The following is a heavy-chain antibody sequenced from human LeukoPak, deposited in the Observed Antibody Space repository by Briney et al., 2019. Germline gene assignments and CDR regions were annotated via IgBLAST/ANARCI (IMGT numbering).Heavy chain of an antibody. CDR3: ARDRGRATWFDP. CDR1: GGSITSYY. CDR2: IYYSGST. D-gene: IGHD3-10*01. J-gene: IGHJ5*02. Sequence: SETLSLTCSVSGGSITSYYWHWIRQPPGKGLEWIGYIYYSGSTNYNPSLKSRVTISVDTSRKQFSLKLHSVSAADTAVYYCARDRGRATWFDPWGQGTVVTVSS. V-gene: IGHV4-59*01.